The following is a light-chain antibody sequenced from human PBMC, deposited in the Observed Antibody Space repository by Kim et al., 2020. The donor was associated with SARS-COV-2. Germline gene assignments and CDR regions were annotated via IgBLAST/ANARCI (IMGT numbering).Light chain of an antibody. Sequence: GSPGESAPLSCRSSQSVSSNLAWYQQKPGQAPRLLIYGASTRATGIPARFSGSGSGTEFTLTISSLQSEDFAVYYCQQYNNWPYTFGQGTKLEI. CDR3: QQYNNWPYT. V-gene: IGKV3-15*01. CDR1: QSVSSN. J-gene: IGKJ2*01. CDR2: GAS.